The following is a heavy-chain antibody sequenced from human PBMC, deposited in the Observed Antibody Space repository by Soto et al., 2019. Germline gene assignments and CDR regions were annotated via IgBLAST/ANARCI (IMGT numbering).Heavy chain of an antibody. CDR1: GFSLSNARMG. CDR3: ARDYSNYGGWFDP. J-gene: IGHJ5*02. CDR2: IFSNDEK. Sequence: QVTLKESGPVLVKPTETLTLTCTVSGFSLSNARMGVSWIRQPPGKALELLAHIFSNDEKSYSTSLKSRLTISKDTSNSQVVLTMTNMDPVDTATYYCARDYSNYGGWFDPWGQGTLVTVSS. V-gene: IGHV2-26*01. D-gene: IGHD4-4*01.